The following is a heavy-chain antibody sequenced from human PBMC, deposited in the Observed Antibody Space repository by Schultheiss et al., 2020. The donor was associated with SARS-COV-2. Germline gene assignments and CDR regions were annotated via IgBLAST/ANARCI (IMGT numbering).Heavy chain of an antibody. D-gene: IGHD6-19*01. CDR3: ARDFVAVAGRTFDY. Sequence: GGSLRLSCAASGFTFSSYSMNWVRQAPGKGLEWVSSISSSSSYIYYADSVKGRFTISRDNAKNSLYLQMNSLRAEDTAVYYCARDFVAVAGRTFDYWGQGTLVTVSS. V-gene: IGHV3-21*01. CDR1: GFTFSSYS. J-gene: IGHJ4*02. CDR2: ISSSSSYI.